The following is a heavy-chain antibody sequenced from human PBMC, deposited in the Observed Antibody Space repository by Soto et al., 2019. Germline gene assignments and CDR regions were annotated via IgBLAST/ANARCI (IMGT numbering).Heavy chain of an antibody. Sequence: PGGSLRLSCAASGFTFDDYAMHWVRQAPGKGLEWVSGISWNSGSIGYADSVKGRFTISRDHAKNSLYLQLNRLRAEDTALYYCTKDPGGGRNDAFDFWGQGTMVTVSS. CDR3: TKDPGGGRNDAFDF. D-gene: IGHD3-16*01. CDR1: GFTFDDYA. V-gene: IGHV3-9*01. CDR2: ISWNSGSI. J-gene: IGHJ3*01.